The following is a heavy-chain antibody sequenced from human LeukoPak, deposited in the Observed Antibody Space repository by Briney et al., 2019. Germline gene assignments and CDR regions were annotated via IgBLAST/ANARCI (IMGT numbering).Heavy chain of an antibody. CDR3: ARAPAGYDFFDY. CDR2: IYSGGST. J-gene: IGHJ4*02. Sequence: AGGSLRLYCAASGFTVSSNYMSWVRQAPGKGLEWVSVIYSGGSTYYADSVKGRFTISRDNSKNTLYLQMNSLRAEDTAVYYCARAPAGYDFFDYWGQGTLVTVSS. CDR1: GFTVSSNY. D-gene: IGHD5-12*01. V-gene: IGHV3-53*01.